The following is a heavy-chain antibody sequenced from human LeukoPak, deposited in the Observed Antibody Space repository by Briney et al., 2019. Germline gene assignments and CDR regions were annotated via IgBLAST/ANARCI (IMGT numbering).Heavy chain of an antibody. CDR3: ARPIRGGSGSYYLDY. Sequence: GESLNIYCKGSGYSFTSYWIGWVRRMPGKGLEWMGIIYPGDSDTRYSPSFQGQVTISADKSISTAYLQWSSLKASDTAMYYCARPIRGGSGSYYLDYWGQGTLVTVSS. D-gene: IGHD3-10*01. V-gene: IGHV5-51*01. CDR1: GYSFTSYW. J-gene: IGHJ4*02. CDR2: IYPGDSDT.